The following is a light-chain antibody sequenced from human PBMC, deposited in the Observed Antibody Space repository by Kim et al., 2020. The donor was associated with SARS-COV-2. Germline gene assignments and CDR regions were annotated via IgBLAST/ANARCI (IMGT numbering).Light chain of an antibody. CDR3: SSYAGNNNYV. Sequence: GKSVTISCTGTSSDLGNNNFVSCYQQHPGKAPKLIIYEVSKRPSGGPDRFSGSKCGNTTSLTVSGLLPEDEADYYCSSYAGNNNYVFGSGTKVTVL. V-gene: IGLV2-8*01. CDR1: SSDLGNNNF. J-gene: IGLJ1*01. CDR2: EVS.